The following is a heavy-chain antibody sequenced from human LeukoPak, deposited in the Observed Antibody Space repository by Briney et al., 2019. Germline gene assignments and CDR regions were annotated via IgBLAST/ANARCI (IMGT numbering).Heavy chain of an antibody. CDR3: AKDGEYCSGGSCYRPPFDY. CDR1: GFTFSSYA. Sequence: GGSLRLSCAASGFTFSSYAMSWVRQAPGKGLEWVSAISGSGGSTYYADSVKGRFTISRDNSKNTLYLQMNSLRAEDTAVYYCAKDGEYCSGGSCYRPPFDYWGQGTLVTVSS. CDR2: ISGSGGST. V-gene: IGHV3-23*01. J-gene: IGHJ4*02. D-gene: IGHD2-15*01.